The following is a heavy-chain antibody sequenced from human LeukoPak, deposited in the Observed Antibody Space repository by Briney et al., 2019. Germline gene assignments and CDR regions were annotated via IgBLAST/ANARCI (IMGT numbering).Heavy chain of an antibody. CDR2: IYYSGST. CDR3: ARGRGEGRGISMVRGVRAPSYNWFDP. Sequence: PSETLSLTCTVSGGSISSSSYYWGWIRQPPGKGLEWIGSIYYSGSTYYNPSPKSRVTISVDTSKNQFSLRLSSVTAADTAVYYCARGRGEGRGISMVRGVRAPSYNWFDPWGHGTLVTVSS. V-gene: IGHV4-39*07. D-gene: IGHD3-10*01. CDR1: GGSISSSSYY. J-gene: IGHJ5*02.